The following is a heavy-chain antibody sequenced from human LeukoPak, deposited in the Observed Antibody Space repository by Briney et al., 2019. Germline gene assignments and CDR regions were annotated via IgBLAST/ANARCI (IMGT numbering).Heavy chain of an antibody. Sequence: GGSLRLSCAASGFTFSNYAMHWVCQAPGKGLEYVAVITSNGGSTYFANAVQGRFTISRDNSKNTVYLQMGSLRAEDTAVYYCAKDEAGYSSGWGQGTLVTVSS. D-gene: IGHD6-19*01. CDR1: GFTFSNYA. CDR2: ITSNGGST. V-gene: IGHV3-64*01. J-gene: IGHJ4*02. CDR3: AKDEAGYSSG.